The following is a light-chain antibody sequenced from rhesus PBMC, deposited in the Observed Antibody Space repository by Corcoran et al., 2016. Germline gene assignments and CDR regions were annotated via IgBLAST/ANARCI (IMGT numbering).Light chain of an antibody. CDR3: QHSSNLWT. J-gene: IGKJ1*01. V-gene: IGKV1-19*01. CDR2: YAP. Sequence: DIQMTQSPSSLSASVGDKVTITCHASQGISSWLAWYQQKPGKAPNPLIYYAPSLQSGVPTRFSGRGSGTDFPLTISSLELGDVGVYYCQHSSNLWTFGQGTKVEIK. CDR1: QGISSW.